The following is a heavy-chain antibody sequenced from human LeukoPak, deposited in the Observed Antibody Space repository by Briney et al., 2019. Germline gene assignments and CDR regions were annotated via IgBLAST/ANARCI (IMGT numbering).Heavy chain of an antibody. CDR1: GVSISSDKYY. CDR2: MYYSGST. CDR3: ATPYCGTISCLDVFDI. Sequence: SETLSLTCTVSGVSISSDKYYWSWIRQRPGKGLEWIGYMYYSGSTSYNPSLKSRVSISLGTPKNQFSLKLTSVTAADTAVYYCATPYCGTISCLDVFDIWGQGTMVTVSS. J-gene: IGHJ3*02. D-gene: IGHD2-21*01. V-gene: IGHV4-31*03.